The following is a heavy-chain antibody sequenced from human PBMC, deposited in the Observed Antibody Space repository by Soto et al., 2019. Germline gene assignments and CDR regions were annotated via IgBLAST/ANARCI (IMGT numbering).Heavy chain of an antibody. Sequence: SVKVSCKASGGTFSSYAISWVRQAPGQGLEWMGGIIPIFGTANYAQKFQGRVTITADESTSTAYMELSSLRSEDTAVYYCASHPLNGDSSGYPTGFDYWGQGTLVTVSS. CDR3: ASHPLNGDSSGYPTGFDY. V-gene: IGHV1-69*13. CDR1: GGTFSSYA. J-gene: IGHJ4*02. CDR2: IIPIFGTA. D-gene: IGHD3-22*01.